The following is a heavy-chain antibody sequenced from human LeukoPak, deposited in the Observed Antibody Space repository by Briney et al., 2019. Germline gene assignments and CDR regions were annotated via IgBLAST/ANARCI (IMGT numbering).Heavy chain of an antibody. Sequence: GGSLRLSCAASGFTFSSYGMSWVRQAPGKGLEWVSAISGSGGSTYYADSVKGRFTISRDNSKNTLYLQMNSLRAEDTAVYYCAKDIVLLSASIGGTPDYWGQGTLVTVSS. CDR3: AKDIVLLSASIGGTPDY. CDR2: ISGSGGST. D-gene: IGHD2-2*02. CDR1: GFTFSSYG. V-gene: IGHV3-23*01. J-gene: IGHJ4*02.